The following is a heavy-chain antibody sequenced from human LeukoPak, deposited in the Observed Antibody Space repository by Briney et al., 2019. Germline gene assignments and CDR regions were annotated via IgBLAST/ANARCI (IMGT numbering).Heavy chain of an antibody. V-gene: IGHV4-31*03. CDR2: IYYSGST. CDR3: AGGYSGYGTFDY. J-gene: IGHJ4*02. CDR1: GGSISSGGYY. Sequence: RASETLSLTCTVSGGSISSGGYYRSWIRQHPGKGLEWIGYIYYSGSTYYNPSLKSRVTISVDTSKNQFSLKLSSVTAADTAVYYCAGGYSGYGTFDYWGQGTLVTVSS. D-gene: IGHD5-12*01.